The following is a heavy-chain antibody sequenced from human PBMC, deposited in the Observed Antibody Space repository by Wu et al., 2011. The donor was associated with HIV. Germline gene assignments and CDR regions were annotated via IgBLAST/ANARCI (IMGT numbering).Heavy chain of an antibody. V-gene: IGHV1-69*05. J-gene: IGHJ4*02. CDR1: GGTSAAML. D-gene: IGHD1-14*01. CDR3: ASHYTGTYSVSYPLDY. Sequence: PGSSVKVSCKASGGTSAAMLSAGCDRPPGQGLEWMGGIIPIFGTANYAQKFQGRVTITTDESTSTAYMDLRSLRSEDTAVYYCASHYTGTYSVSYPLDYWGQGTLVTVSS. CDR2: IIPIFGTA.